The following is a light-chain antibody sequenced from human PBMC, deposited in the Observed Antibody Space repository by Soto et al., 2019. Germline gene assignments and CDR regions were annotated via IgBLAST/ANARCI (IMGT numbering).Light chain of an antibody. CDR2: DVS. Sequence: SVLTQPASVSGSPGQSITISCTGTSNDIGGSNYVSWFQQLPGNAPTFMIYDVSHRSSGVSPRFPGSKSGNTASLTISGHQAEDEGDYNCCSYTRTTSFVFGTWTKLTVL. V-gene: IGLV2-14*03. CDR1: SNDIGGSNY. J-gene: IGLJ1*01. CDR3: CSYTRTTSFV.